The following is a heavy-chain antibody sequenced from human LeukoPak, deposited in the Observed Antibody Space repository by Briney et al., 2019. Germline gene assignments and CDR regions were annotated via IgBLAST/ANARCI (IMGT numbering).Heavy chain of an antibody. V-gene: IGHV3-7*01. CDR2: IKQDGSEK. Sequence: GGSLRLSCAASGFTFSSYWMSWVRQAPGKGLEWVANIKQDGSEKYYVDSVKGRFTISRDNAKNSLYLQMNSLRAEDTAVYNCARGHLWWELLLDYWGQGTLVTVSS. D-gene: IGHD1-26*01. J-gene: IGHJ4*02. CDR3: ARGHLWWELLLDY. CDR1: GFTFSSYW.